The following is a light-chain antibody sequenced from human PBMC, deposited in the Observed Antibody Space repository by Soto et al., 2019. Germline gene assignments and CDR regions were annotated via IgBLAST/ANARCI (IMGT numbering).Light chain of an antibody. CDR2: RSD. CDR1: SSNIGGNH. V-gene: IGLV1-47*01. J-gene: IGLJ2*01. Sequence: QSVLTQPPSTSGTPGQRVTISCSGSSSNIGGNHVYWYQQFPGMAPKLLMYRSDQRPTGVPDRFSGSKSGTSASLAISGLRSDDEADYYFSARDDSLSGVVFGGGTKLTVL. CDR3: SARDDSLSGVV.